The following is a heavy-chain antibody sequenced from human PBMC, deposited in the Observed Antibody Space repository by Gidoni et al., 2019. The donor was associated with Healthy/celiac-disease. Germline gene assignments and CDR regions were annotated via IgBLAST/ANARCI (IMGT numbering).Heavy chain of an antibody. D-gene: IGHD6-19*01. Sequence: LRLSCAASGFTFSSYGMHWVRQAPGQGLEWVAVISNDGSNKYYADSVKGRFTISRDNSKNTLYLQMNSLRAEDTAVYYCAKDQAAVAGKRPYYFDYWGQGTLVTVSS. J-gene: IGHJ4*02. CDR2: ISNDGSNK. CDR3: AKDQAAVAGKRPYYFDY. V-gene: IGHV3-30*18. CDR1: GFTFSSYG.